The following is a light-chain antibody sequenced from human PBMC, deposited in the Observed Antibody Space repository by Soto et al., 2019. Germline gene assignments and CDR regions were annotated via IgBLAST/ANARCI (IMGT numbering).Light chain of an antibody. V-gene: IGKV3-20*01. J-gene: IGKJ4*01. CDR2: GAS. Sequence: EIVLTQSPGTLSLSPGERATLSCRASQSVSSSYLAWYQQKPGQAPRLLIYGASSRATGIPDRFSGSGSGTDFTRTISRLEPEDFAVYYCQQYDSSPLTFGGGTKVEFK. CDR1: QSVSSSY. CDR3: QQYDSSPLT.